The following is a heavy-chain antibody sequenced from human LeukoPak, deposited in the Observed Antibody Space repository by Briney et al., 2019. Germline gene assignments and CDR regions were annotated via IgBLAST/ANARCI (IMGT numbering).Heavy chain of an antibody. CDR3: AKPATSILIYFDS. J-gene: IGHJ4*02. CDR2: IRSKTYGGTT. Sequence: GGSLRLSCTASGFTFADYLMSWFRQAPGKGPEWVGFIRSKTYGGTTEYAASVKGRFTISRDDSKRIAYLQMNSLETEDTAVYYCAKPATSILIYFDSWGQGILVTVSS. CDR1: GFTFADYL. V-gene: IGHV3-49*03. D-gene: IGHD2-2*01.